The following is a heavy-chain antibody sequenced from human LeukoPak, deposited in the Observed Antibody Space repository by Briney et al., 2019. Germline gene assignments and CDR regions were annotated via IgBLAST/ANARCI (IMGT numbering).Heavy chain of an antibody. V-gene: IGHV3-30*04. Sequence: GGSLRLSCAASGFTFSSYAMHWVRQAPGKGLEWVAVISYDGSNKYYADSVKGRFTISRDNSKNTLYLQMYSLRAEDTAVYYCASVGGSNYWGQGTLVTVSS. CDR3: ASVGGSNY. CDR2: ISYDGSNK. J-gene: IGHJ4*02. CDR1: GFTFSSYA. D-gene: IGHD3-10*01.